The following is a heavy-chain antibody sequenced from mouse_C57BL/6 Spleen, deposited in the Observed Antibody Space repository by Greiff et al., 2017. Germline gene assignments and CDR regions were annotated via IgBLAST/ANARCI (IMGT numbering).Heavy chain of an antibody. V-gene: IGHV1-64*01. D-gene: IGHD1-1*01. CDR1: GYTFTSYW. CDR3: ARRDYGSSLYYFDY. CDR2: IHPNSGST. J-gene: IGHJ2*01. Sequence: VQLQQPGAELVKPGASVKLSCKASGYTFTSYWMHWVKQRPGQGLEWIGMIHPNSGSTNYNEKFKSKATLTVDKSSSTAYMQRSSLTSEDSAVYYCARRDYGSSLYYFDYWGQGTTLTVSS.